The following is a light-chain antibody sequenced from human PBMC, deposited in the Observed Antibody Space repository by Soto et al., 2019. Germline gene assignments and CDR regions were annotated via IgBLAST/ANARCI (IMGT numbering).Light chain of an antibody. J-gene: IGKJ1*01. CDR3: QQYGSSPRT. V-gene: IGKV3-20*01. Sequence: VLTQSPGTLYLSPGERATLSCRASQTGSNSYLAWYQHKSGQAPRLLIYGVYTRASGIPDRFSGSGSGTDFTLTISRMEPEDFAVYCCQQYGSSPRTFGQGTKVDI. CDR2: GVY. CDR1: QTGSNSY.